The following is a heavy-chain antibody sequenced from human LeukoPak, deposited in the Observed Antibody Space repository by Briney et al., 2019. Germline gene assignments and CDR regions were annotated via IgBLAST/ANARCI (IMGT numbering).Heavy chain of an antibody. CDR3: ARQIDS. CDR2: VYNSGST. Sequence: SETLSLTCIVSGGSISRGSYYWNWIRQPAGKGLEWMGRVYNSGSTNYNPSLKSRVTISTDMSKNQFSLKLSSVTAADTAVYYCARQIDSWGQGTLVTVSS. J-gene: IGHJ4*02. CDR1: GGSISRGSYY. V-gene: IGHV4-61*02.